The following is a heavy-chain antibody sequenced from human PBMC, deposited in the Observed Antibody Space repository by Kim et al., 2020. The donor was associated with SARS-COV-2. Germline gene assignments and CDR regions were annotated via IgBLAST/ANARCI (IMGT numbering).Heavy chain of an antibody. Sequence: ASVKVSCKASGYTFTSYYMHWVRQAPGQGLEWMGIINPSGGSTSYAQKFQGRVTMTRDTSTSTVYMELSSLRSEDTAVYYCAREGPSTAMVMGREYYYYGMDVWGQGTTVTVSS. CDR1: GYTFTSYY. J-gene: IGHJ6*02. D-gene: IGHD5-18*01. V-gene: IGHV1-46*01. CDR3: AREGPSTAMVMGREYYYYGMDV. CDR2: INPSGGST.